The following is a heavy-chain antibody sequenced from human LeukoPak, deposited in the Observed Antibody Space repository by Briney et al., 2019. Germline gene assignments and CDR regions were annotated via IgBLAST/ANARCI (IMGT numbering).Heavy chain of an antibody. V-gene: IGHV4-4*07. CDR2: IYTSGST. CDR1: GGSISSYY. CDR3: ARVRISGSYENAFDI. D-gene: IGHD1-26*01. Sequence: SETLSLTCTVSGGSISSYYWCWIRQPAGKGLEWIGRIYTSGSTNYNPSLKSRVTMSVDTSKNQFSLKLSSVTAADTAVYYCARVRISGSYENAFDIWGQGTMVTVSS. J-gene: IGHJ3*02.